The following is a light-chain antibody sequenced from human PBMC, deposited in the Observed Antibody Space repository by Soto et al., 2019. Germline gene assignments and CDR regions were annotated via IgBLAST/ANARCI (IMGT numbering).Light chain of an antibody. CDR3: QQYNTYPLT. CDR1: QDIRKY. V-gene: IGKV1-33*01. J-gene: IGKJ4*01. CDR2: GAS. Sequence: DIQMTQSPSSLSASVGDRVTITCQASQDIRKYLNWYQQKPGRAPKLLIYGASNLETGVPSRFSGSGYGTDFTFTISSLQPEDIATYYCQQYNTYPLTFGGGTTVEIK.